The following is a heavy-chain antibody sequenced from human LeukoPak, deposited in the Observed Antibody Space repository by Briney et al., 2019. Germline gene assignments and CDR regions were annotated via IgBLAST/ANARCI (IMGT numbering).Heavy chain of an antibody. CDR3: ARDYGGGWYQIDY. V-gene: IGHV4-59*12. D-gene: IGHD6-13*01. CDR2: ISYSGST. J-gene: IGHJ4*02. CDR1: GGSISSYY. Sequence: SESLSLTCTVSGGSISSYYWSWIRQPPGKGLEWIGYISYSGSTNYNPSLKSRLTISLDTSKRQFSLNLNSVTVADTALYYCARDYGGGWYQIDYWGQGTLVTVSS.